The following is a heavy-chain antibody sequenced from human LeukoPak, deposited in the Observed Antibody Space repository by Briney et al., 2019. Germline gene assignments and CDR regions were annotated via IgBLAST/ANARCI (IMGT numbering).Heavy chain of an antibody. CDR1: GFTFSSYS. J-gene: IGHJ5*02. CDR3: AGGRYRSSYP. D-gene: IGHD6-6*01. CDR2: ISSSSSYI. V-gene: IGHV3-21*04. Sequence: GGSLRLSCAASGFTFSSYSMNWVRQAPGQGLEWVSSISSSSSYIYYADSVKGRFTISRANAKHSLYLQMNSLRAEDTAVDYCAGGRYRSSYPWGQGTLVTVSS.